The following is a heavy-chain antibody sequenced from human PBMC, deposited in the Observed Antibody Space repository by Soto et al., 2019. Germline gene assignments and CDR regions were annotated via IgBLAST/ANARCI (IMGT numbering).Heavy chain of an antibody. CDR1: GFTFRSHR. CDR2: IDNDGGGT. D-gene: IGHD4-17*01. V-gene: IGHV3-74*01. J-gene: IGHJ4*02. CDR3: ATVFDV. Sequence: EVQLVESGGGLVQPGGSLRVSCAASGFTFRSHRIHWVRQAPGKGLEWVSRIDNDGGGTSYADSVKGRFTISTDDAENTVYLQMNGLRVEDTAVYYCATVFDVWGQGTLVTVSP.